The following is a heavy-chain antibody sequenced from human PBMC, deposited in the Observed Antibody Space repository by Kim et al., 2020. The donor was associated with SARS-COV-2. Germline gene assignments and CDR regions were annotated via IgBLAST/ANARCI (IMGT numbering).Heavy chain of an antibody. J-gene: IGHJ3*02. Sequence: GGSLRLSCAASGFTFSSYAMHWVRQAPGKGLEWVAVISYDGSNKYYADSVKGRFTISRDNSKNTLYLQMNSLRAEDTAVYYCAREKPRWQQLDRADAFDIWGQGTMVTVSS. V-gene: IGHV3-30*04. CDR2: ISYDGSNK. CDR1: GFTFSSYA. CDR3: AREKPRWQQLDRADAFDI. D-gene: IGHD6-13*01.